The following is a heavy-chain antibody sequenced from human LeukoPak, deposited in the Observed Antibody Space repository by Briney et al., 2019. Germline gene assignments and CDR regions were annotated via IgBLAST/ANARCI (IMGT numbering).Heavy chain of an antibody. CDR3: ARDIVGASLY. D-gene: IGHD1-26*01. CDR2: IIPIFGTA. Sequence: GASVKVSCKASGGTLSSYAISWVRQAPGQGLEWMGRIIPIFGTANYAQKFQGRVTITTDESTSTAYMELSSLRSEDTAVYYCARDIVGASLYWGQGTLVTVSS. CDR1: GGTLSSYA. J-gene: IGHJ4*02. V-gene: IGHV1-69*05.